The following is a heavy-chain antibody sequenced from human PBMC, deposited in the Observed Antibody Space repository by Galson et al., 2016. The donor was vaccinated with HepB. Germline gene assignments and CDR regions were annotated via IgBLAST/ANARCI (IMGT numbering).Heavy chain of an antibody. J-gene: IGHJ4*02. Sequence: TLSLTCNVSGGSITSGLYYWGWIRQSPGKGLEWIGSVYYSGSAFYNPSLQSRVTIHIDTSKNHFSLALRSVTAADTAVYFCARHWGSASYTSLPHYYDYWGQGSLVTVSS. CDR2: VYYSGSA. CDR1: GGSITSGLYY. CDR3: ARHWGSASYTSLPHYYDY. D-gene: IGHD3-10*01. V-gene: IGHV4-39*01.